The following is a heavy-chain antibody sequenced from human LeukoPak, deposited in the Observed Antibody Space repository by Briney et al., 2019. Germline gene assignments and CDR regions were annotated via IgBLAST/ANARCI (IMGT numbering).Heavy chain of an antibody. J-gene: IGHJ4*02. CDR3: ARDSTMIVGGTFDY. CDR2: ISSSGSTI. D-gene: IGHD3-22*01. V-gene: IGHV3-48*03. CDR1: GFTFSSYE. Sequence: GGSLRLSCAASGFTFSSYEMNWVRQAPGKGLEWVSYISSSGSTIYYADSVKGRFTISRDNAKNSLYLQMNSLRAEDTAVYYCARDSTMIVGGTFDYWGQGTLVTVSS.